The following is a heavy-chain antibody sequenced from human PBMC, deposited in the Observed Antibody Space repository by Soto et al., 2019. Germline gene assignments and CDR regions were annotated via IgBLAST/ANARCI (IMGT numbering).Heavy chain of an antibody. D-gene: IGHD3-22*01. CDR3: AKPAGYYYDSSGYRSPPN. J-gene: IGHJ4*02. Sequence: EVQLLESGGGLVQPGGSLRLSCAASGFTFSSYAMSWVRQAPGKGLEWVSAISGSGGSTYYADSVKGRFTISRDNSKNPLYLQMNSLRAEDTAVYYCAKPAGYYYDSSGYRSPPNWGQGTLVTVSS. CDR2: ISGSGGST. V-gene: IGHV3-23*01. CDR1: GFTFSSYA.